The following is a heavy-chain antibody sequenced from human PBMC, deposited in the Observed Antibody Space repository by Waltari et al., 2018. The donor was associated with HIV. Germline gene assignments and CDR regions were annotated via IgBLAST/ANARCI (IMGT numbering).Heavy chain of an antibody. D-gene: IGHD3-3*01. J-gene: IGHJ6*02. CDR2: MNPTSGNT. CDR1: GYTFTRYD. Sequence: QVQLVQSGAEVMKPGASVKVLCKASGYTFTRYDINWLRQATGQGLEGMGWMNPTSGNTGYAQKVQGRVTMTRNTSISTTYMELSSLRSEDTAVYYCARGGITSVGVVIRGDYYGMDVWGQGTTVTVSS. CDR3: ARGGITSVGVVIRGDYYGMDV. V-gene: IGHV1-8*01.